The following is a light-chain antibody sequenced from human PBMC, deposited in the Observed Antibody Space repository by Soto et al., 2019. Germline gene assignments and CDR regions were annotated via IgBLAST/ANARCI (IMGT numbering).Light chain of an antibody. CDR2: SNN. V-gene: IGLV1-44*01. CDR1: SSNIGSNT. J-gene: IGLJ2*01. CDR3: AAWDDSLNAVV. Sequence: QSVLTQPPSASGTPGQRVTISCSGSSSNIGSNTVNWYQQLPGTAPKLLIYSNNQRPSGVPDRFSGSKSGTSASLAISGLQSDEEADYYCAAWDDSLNAVVFGGGTKVTVL.